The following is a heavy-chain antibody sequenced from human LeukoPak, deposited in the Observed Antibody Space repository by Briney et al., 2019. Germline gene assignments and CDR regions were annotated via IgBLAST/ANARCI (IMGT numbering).Heavy chain of an antibody. CDR2: IYYSGST. J-gene: IGHJ4*02. D-gene: IGHD4-23*01. CDR3: ARDRGNWLFDY. Sequence: NSSETLSLTCTVSGGSISSYYWSWIRQPPGKGLEWIGYIYYSGSTNYNPSLKSRVTISVDTSKNQFSLKLSSVTAADTAVYYRARDRGNWLFDYWGQGTLVTVSS. V-gene: IGHV4-59*01. CDR1: GGSISSYY.